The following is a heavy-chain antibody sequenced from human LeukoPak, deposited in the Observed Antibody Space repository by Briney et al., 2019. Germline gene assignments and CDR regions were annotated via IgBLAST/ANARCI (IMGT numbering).Heavy chain of an antibody. CDR3: ARGHSSGIAVAGSDY. CDR1: GGSFSGYY. V-gene: IGHV4-34*01. Sequence: PSETLSLTCAVYGGSFSGYYWSWIRQPPGKGLEWIGEINHSGSTNYNPSLKSRVTISVDTSKNQFSLKLSSVTAADTAVYYCARGHSSGIAVAGSDYWGQGTLVAVSS. CDR2: INHSGST. D-gene: IGHD6-19*01. J-gene: IGHJ4*02.